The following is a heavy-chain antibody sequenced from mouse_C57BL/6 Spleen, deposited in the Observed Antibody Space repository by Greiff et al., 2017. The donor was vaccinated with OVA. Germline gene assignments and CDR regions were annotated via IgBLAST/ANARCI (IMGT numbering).Heavy chain of an antibody. CDR3: ARGYLYAMDY. CDR1: GFTFSSYA. CDR2: ISDGGSYT. J-gene: IGHJ4*01. Sequence: EVQGVESGGGLVKPGGSLKLSCAASGFTFSSYAMSWVRQTPEKRLEWVATISDGGSYTYYPDNVKGRFTISRDNAKNNLYLQMSHLKSEDTAMYYCARGYLYAMDYWGQGTSVTVSS. D-gene: IGHD5-5*01. V-gene: IGHV5-4*01.